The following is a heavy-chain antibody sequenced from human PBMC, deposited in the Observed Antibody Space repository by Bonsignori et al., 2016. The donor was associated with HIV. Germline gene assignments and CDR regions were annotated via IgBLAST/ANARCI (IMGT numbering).Heavy chain of an antibody. D-gene: IGHD6-19*01. J-gene: IGHJ4*02. CDR3: ARGYSSGWYGGDFDY. CDR2: IKQDGSEK. V-gene: IGHV3-7*01. Sequence: WIRQPPGKGLEWVANIKQDGSEKYYVDSAEGRFTISRDNAKNSLYLQINGLRAEDTAVYYCARGYSSGWYGGDFDYWGQGTLVTVSS.